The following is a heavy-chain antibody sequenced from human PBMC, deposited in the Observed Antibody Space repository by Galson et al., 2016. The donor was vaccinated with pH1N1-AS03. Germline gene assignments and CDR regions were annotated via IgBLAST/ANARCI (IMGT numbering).Heavy chain of an antibody. V-gene: IGHV4-4*01. CDR1: GFTYRSYW. CDR3: ARLSGSDYYYFDY. D-gene: IGHD1-26*01. CDR2: IYYSGRT. J-gene: IGHJ4*02. Sequence: SLRLSCAASGFTYRSYWMNWVRQAPGKGLEWIGSIYYSGRTYYKPSLKSRVTISVDTSKNQVSLKLSSVTAADTAVYFCARLSGSDYYYFDYWGQGTLVTVSS.